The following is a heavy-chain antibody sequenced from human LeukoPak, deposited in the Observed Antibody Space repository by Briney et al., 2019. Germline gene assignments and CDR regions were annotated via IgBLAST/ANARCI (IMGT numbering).Heavy chain of an antibody. J-gene: IGHJ4*02. CDR1: GFTFSNAW. Sequence: GGSLRLSCAASGFTFSNAWMSWVRQAPGKGLEWVGRIKSKTDGGTTDYAAPVKGRFTISRDDSKNTLYLQMNSLRAEDTAVYYCAREVRAALDYWGQGTLVTVSS. D-gene: IGHD2-15*01. V-gene: IGHV3-15*01. CDR3: AREVRAALDY. CDR2: IKSKTDGGTT.